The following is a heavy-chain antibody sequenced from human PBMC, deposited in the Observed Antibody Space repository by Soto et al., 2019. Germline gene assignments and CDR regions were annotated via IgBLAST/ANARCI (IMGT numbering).Heavy chain of an antibody. Sequence: QVQLVQSGAEVKKPGASVKVSCKASGYNFNSYTISWVRQAPGQGLEWMGRISAYNGNTNYAQKLQGRVTMTTDTSTSTAYMELRSLRSDDTAVYPCARVVGALGHWFDPGGQGTLVPVSS. CDR3: ARVVGALGHWFDP. CDR1: GYNFNSYT. D-gene: IGHD1-26*01. J-gene: IGHJ5*02. V-gene: IGHV1-18*01. CDR2: ISAYNGNT.